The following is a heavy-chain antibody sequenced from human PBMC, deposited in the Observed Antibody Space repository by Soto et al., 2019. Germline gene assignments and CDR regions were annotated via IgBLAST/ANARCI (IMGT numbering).Heavy chain of an antibody. CDR2: ISSSSSYT. D-gene: IGHD3-3*01. J-gene: IGHJ4*02. CDR3: ARDGTGTIFGLVDPFYFDY. V-gene: IGHV3-11*06. Sequence: PVGSLRVSCAASGFTFSDYYMSWIRQAPGKGLEWVSYISSSSSYTNYADSVKGRFTISRDNAKNSLYLQMKSLRAEDTAVYYCARDGTGTIFGLVDPFYFDYWGQGTLVTVSS. CDR1: GFTFSDYY.